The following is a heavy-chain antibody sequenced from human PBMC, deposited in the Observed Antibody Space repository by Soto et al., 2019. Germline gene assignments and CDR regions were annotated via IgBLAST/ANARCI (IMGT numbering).Heavy chain of an antibody. CDR3: ANELYPKVGYGAFDI. CDR1: GFEFSAYW. J-gene: IGHJ3*02. CDR2: IKKDGIEK. V-gene: IGHV3-7*03. D-gene: IGHD2-2*01. Sequence: GGSLRLSCAASGFEFSAYWMTWVRQAPGKGLEWVANIKKDGIEKYYGDSVRGRFTISRDNSKNTLYLQMNSLRAEDTAVYYCANELYPKVGYGAFDIWGQGTMVTVSS.